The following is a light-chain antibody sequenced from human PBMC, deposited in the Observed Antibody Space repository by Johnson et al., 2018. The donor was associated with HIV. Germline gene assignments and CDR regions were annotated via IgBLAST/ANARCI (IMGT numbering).Light chain of an antibody. V-gene: IGLV1-51*01. CDR3: GTWDSSLSAYV. J-gene: IGLJ1*01. Sequence: VLTQPPSVSAAPGQKVTISCSGSSSNIGKNYVSWYQQLPGTAPTLLIFDNHKRPSGIPDRFSGSKSGTSATLGITGLQTGDEADYYCGTWDSSLSAYVFGTGTKVTVL. CDR2: DNH. CDR1: SSNIGKNY.